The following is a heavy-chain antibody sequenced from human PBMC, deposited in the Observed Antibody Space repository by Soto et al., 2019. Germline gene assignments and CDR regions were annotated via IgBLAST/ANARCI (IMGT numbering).Heavy chain of an antibody. Sequence: QVQLVQSGAEVKKPGSSVKVSCKASGGTFSSYAISWVRQAPGQGLEWMGGIIPMFGRANYAQKFQGRVTITADESTSTAYKELNSLSSEETAVYYCAQTLGLAVAGPGRFDLWGRGTLVTVSS. CDR3: AQTLGLAVAGPGRFDL. CDR2: IIPMFGRA. J-gene: IGHJ2*01. V-gene: IGHV1-69*12. CDR1: GGTFSSYA. D-gene: IGHD6-19*01.